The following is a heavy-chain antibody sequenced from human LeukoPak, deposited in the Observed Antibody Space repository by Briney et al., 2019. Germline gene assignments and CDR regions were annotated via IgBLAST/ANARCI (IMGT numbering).Heavy chain of an antibody. CDR2: IYTSGST. CDR3: ARLEYSSGWYYFDY. Sequence: RPSETLSLTCTVSGGSISSYYWSWIRQPPGKGLEWIGYIYTSGSTNYNPSLKSRVTISVDTSKNQFSLKLSSVTAADTAVYYCARLEYSSGWYYFDYWGQGTLVTVSS. D-gene: IGHD6-19*01. V-gene: IGHV4-4*09. CDR1: GGSISSYY. J-gene: IGHJ4*02.